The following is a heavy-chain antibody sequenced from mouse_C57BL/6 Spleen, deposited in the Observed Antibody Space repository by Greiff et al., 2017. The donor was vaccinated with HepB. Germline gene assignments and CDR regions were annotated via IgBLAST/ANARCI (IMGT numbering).Heavy chain of an antibody. J-gene: IGHJ4*01. CDR3: ASPSMVTTEEAMDY. Sequence: VQLKESGGDLVKPGGSLKLSCAASGFTFSSYGMSWVRQTPDKRLEWVATISSGGSYTYYPDSVKGRFTISRDNAKNTLYLQMSSLKSEDTAMYYCASPSMVTTEEAMDYWGQGTSVTVSS. D-gene: IGHD2-2*01. CDR2: ISSGGSYT. CDR1: GFTFSSYG. V-gene: IGHV5-6*01.